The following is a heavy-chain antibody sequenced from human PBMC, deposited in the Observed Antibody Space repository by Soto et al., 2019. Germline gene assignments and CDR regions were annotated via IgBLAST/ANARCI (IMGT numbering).Heavy chain of an antibody. D-gene: IGHD6-13*01. V-gene: IGHV4-39*01. CDR2: IYYSGST. CDR1: GGSISSSSYY. CDR3: ARRLIAAAGPGVNY. Sequence: SETLSLTCTVSGGSISSSSYYWGWIRQPPGKGLEWIGSIYYSGSTYYNPSLKSRVTISVDTSKNQFSLKLSSVTAADTAVYYCARRLIAAAGPGVNYWGQGTLVTVSS. J-gene: IGHJ4*02.